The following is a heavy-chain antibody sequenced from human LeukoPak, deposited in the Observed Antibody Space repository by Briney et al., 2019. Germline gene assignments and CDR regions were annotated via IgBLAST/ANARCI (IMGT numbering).Heavy chain of an antibody. D-gene: IGHD5-18*01. CDR2: FDPEDGET. CDR3: ATDSRRGYSYGYNYGMDV. V-gene: IGHV1-24*01. Sequence: GASVTVSCKVSGYTLTELSMHWVRQAPGKGLEWMGGFDPEDGETIYAQKFQGRVTMTEDTSTDTAYMELSSLRSEDTAVYYCATDSRRGYSYGYNYGMDVWGQGTTVTVSS. J-gene: IGHJ6*02. CDR1: GYTLTELS.